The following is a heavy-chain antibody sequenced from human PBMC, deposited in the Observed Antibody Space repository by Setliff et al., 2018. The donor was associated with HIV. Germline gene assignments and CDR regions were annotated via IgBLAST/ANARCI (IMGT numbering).Heavy chain of an antibody. CDR3: AKESYSSWYYFES. D-gene: IGHD6-13*01. Sequence: GESLRLSCAASGFDFKNYAMNWVRQAPGKGLEWVSVIYGGYGGTYYADSVKGRFTISRDNSKNTVYLQMNSLRADDTALYFCAKESYSSWYYFESWGQGTLVTVSS. J-gene: IGHJ4*02. CDR1: GFDFKNYA. V-gene: IGHV3-23*03. CDR2: IYGGYGGT.